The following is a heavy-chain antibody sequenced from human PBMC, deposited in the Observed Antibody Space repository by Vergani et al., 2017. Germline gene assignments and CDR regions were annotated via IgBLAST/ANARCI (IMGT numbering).Heavy chain of an antibody. CDR1: GFTFSDYY. CDR2: ISSSSSYT. D-gene: IGHD6-13*01. CDR3: ARVGYSSSSRGAFDI. Sequence: QVQLVESGGGLVKPGGSLRLSCAASGFTFSDYYMSWIRQAPGKGVEWVSYISSSSSYTNYADSVKGRFTISRDNAKNSLYLQMNSLRAGDTAVYYCARVGYSSSSRGAFDIWGQGTMVTVSS. V-gene: IGHV3-11*05. J-gene: IGHJ3*02.